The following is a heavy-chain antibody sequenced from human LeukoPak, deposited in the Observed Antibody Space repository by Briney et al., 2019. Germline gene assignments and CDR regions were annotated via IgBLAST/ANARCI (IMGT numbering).Heavy chain of an antibody. J-gene: IGHJ6*02. Sequence: GGSLRLSCAASGFTFSSYWMNWVRQAPGKGPEWVANINKDGSEKYYVDSVKGRFTISRDTAKNSLYLQMNNLRAEDTALYYCARNNDMDVWGQGTTVIVSS. CDR2: INKDGSEK. D-gene: IGHD1/OR15-1a*01. CDR1: GFTFSSYW. CDR3: ARNNDMDV. V-gene: IGHV3-7*03.